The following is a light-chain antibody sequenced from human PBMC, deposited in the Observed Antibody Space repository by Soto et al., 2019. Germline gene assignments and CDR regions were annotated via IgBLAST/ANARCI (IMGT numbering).Light chain of an antibody. Sequence: EIVLTQSPGTLSLSPGERATLSCRASQSIINSYLAWYQQKPGQAPRLLIYGASSRATGIPDRFSGSGSGTDFTLTISRLEPEDFAVYYCQQYGRSPPYTFGQGNKLEIK. V-gene: IGKV3-20*01. CDR1: QSIINSY. J-gene: IGKJ2*01. CDR2: GAS. CDR3: QQYGRSPPYT.